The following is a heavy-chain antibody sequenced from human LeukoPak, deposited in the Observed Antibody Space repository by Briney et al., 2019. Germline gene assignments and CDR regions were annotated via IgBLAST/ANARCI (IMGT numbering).Heavy chain of an antibody. CDR1: GGSISSGGYY. J-gene: IGHJ4*02. CDR2: IYYSGST. CDR3: ARGKITMVRGAFDY. V-gene: IGHV4-31*03. D-gene: IGHD3-10*01. Sequence: SETLSLTCTVSGGSISSGGYYWSWIRQHPGKGLEWIGYIYYSGSTNYNPSLKSRVTISVDTSKNQFSLKLSSVTAADTAVYYCARGKITMVRGAFDYWGQGTLVTVSS.